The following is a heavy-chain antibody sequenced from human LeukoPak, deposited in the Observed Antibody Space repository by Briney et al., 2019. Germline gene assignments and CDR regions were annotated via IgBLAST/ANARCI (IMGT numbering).Heavy chain of an antibody. CDR3: TTDNAPGMDV. J-gene: IGHJ6*02. CDR1: GFTFSNAW. V-gene: IGHV3-15*01. Sequence: GGSLRLSCAASGFTFSNAWMSWVRQAPGKGLEWVGLIRDKPDGGTTEYAASVKGRFTIKRDKEKRMLYMKMQRLKTEDTAVYYCTTDNAPGMDVWGQGTTVTVSS. CDR2: IRDKPDGGTT. D-gene: IGHD2-2*01.